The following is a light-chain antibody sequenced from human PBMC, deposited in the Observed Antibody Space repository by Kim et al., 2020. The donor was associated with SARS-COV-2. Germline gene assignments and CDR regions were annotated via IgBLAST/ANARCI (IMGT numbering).Light chain of an antibody. CDR3: LRHSSAPCT. CDR2: AAS. Sequence: DIQMTQSPSSLSASVGDRVTITCRASQTISSYLAWYQQKPGKPPKLLVYAASALHSGVPSRFSGRGSGTQFTLTISKLQPEDVATYYCLRHSSAPCTFGRGTKVDIK. V-gene: IGKV1-27*01. J-gene: IGKJ1*01. CDR1: QTISSY.